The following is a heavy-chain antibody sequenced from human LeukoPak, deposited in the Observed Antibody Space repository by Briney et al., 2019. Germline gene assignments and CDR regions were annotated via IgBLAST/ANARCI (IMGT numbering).Heavy chain of an antibody. CDR3: ARQQTSAATGGSDF. CDR2: ISYDGSK. J-gene: IGHJ4*02. D-gene: IGHD3-10*01. CDR1: GFTFSSYG. Sequence: PGRSLRLSCAASGFTFSSYGMHWVRQAPGKGLEWVAVISYDGSKYYADSVKGRFTISRDNAKNSLYLQMSNLRAEDTALYYCARQQTSAATGGSDFWGQGTLVTVSS. V-gene: IGHV3-30*03.